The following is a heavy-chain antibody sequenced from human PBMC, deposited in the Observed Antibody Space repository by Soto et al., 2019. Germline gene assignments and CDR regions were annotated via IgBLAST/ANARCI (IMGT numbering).Heavy chain of an antibody. J-gene: IGHJ6*04. Sequence: EEHLVESGGDFVQPGRSQRLSCTPSGFTFDDDAINWFRQAPGKGLEWVGFIRAKKYGGTSQYAASVKGRFTISRDDSKNVASLEMNSLKIDDTALYFCARGLITLDVWGKGTTVIVSS. D-gene: IGHD2-21*01. CDR3: ARGLITLDV. CDR1: GFTFDDDA. CDR2: IRAKKYGGTS. V-gene: IGHV3-49*03.